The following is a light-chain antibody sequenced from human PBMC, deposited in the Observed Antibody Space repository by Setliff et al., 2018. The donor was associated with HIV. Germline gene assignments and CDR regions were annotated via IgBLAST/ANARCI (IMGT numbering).Light chain of an antibody. CDR1: SSDVGNYNL. J-gene: IGLJ1*01. CDR3: CSYAGDSTYV. CDR2: EVF. V-gene: IGLV2-23*02. Sequence: ALAQPASVSGSPGQSITISCTGTSSDVGNYNLVSWYQQHPGKAPKLMIYEVFKRPSGISNRFSGSESGNTASLTISGLQAEDEADYYCCSYAGDSTYVFGTGTKVTVL.